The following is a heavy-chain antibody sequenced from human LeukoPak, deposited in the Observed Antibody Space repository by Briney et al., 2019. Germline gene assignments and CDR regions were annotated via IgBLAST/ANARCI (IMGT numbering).Heavy chain of an antibody. J-gene: IGHJ4*02. CDR1: GFIFSSDD. Sequence: GGSLRLSCAASGFIFSSDDMHWVRQAPGKGLEWVAGIQSNGRNKYYVDSVKGRFAISRDNSKSTLYQQVNSLRVEDTALYYCARESEGGTGTSCPDYWGQGTLVTVSS. V-gene: IGHV3-33*05. CDR2: IQSNGRNK. CDR3: ARESEGGTGTSCPDY. D-gene: IGHD2-2*01.